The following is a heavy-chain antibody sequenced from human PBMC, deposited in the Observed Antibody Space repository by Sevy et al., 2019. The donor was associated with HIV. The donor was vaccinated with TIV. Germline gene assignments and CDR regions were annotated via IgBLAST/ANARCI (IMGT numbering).Heavy chain of an antibody. J-gene: IGHJ4*02. V-gene: IGHV3-30-3*01. D-gene: IGHD2-21*02. Sequence: GGSLRLSCAASGFTFTLYAIHWVRQAPGKGLEWVALISYSGTNKYYADSVKGGFTISRDDSKNTAYLKMNNLRTDDTAVYYCSRVAVEYCTDDCYHRFDYWGQGTQVTVSS. CDR1: GFTFTLYA. CDR2: ISYSGTNK. CDR3: SRVAVEYCTDDCYHRFDY.